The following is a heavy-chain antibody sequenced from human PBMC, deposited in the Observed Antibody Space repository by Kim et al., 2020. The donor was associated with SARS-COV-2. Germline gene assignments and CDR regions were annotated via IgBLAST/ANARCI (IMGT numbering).Heavy chain of an antibody. J-gene: IGHJ5*02. V-gene: IGHV1-69*01. Sequence: AQKFQGGITITADESTSTAYMELSSLRAEDTAVYYCARGNEAARRGWFDPWGQGTLVTVSS. CDR3: ARGNEAARRGWFDP. D-gene: IGHD6-6*01.